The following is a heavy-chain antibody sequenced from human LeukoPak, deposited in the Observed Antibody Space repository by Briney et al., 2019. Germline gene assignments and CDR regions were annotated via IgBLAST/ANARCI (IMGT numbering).Heavy chain of an antibody. Sequence: SETLSLTCSVSGDSISSYYWSWIRQPAGKGLEWIGRIYTSGSTNYNPSLKNRVTVSIDTSKNEFSLKLSSVTAADTAVYLCARGIYGDYGLGYWGQGTLVTVSS. V-gene: IGHV4-4*07. D-gene: IGHD4-17*01. J-gene: IGHJ4*02. CDR2: IYTSGST. CDR3: ARGIYGDYGLGY. CDR1: GDSISSYY.